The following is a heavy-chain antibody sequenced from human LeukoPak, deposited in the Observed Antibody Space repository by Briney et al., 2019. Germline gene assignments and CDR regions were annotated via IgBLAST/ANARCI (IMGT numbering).Heavy chain of an antibody. CDR2: IYYSGST. CDR3: ARGITYDILTGSFDP. D-gene: IGHD3-9*01. Sequence: PSETLSLTCTVSGGSISSSSYYWGWIRQPPGKGLEWIGSIYYSGSTYYNPSLKSRVTISVDPSKNQFSLKLSSVTAADTAVYYCARGITYDILTGSFDPWGQGTLVTVSS. V-gene: IGHV4-39*01. CDR1: GGSISSSSYY. J-gene: IGHJ5*02.